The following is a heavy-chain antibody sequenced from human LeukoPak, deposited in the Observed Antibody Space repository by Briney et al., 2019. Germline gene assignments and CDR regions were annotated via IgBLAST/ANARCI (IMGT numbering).Heavy chain of an antibody. Sequence: PSETLSLTCTVSGGSISSYYWNWIRQPPGKGLEWIGYIYYSGSTNFNPSLKSRVTISVDTSKNQFSLKLSSVTAADTAVYYCARDPGGTGFDYWGQGTLVTVSS. CDR2: IYYSGST. D-gene: IGHD1-1*01. J-gene: IGHJ4*02. CDR1: GGSISSYY. CDR3: ARDPGGTGFDY. V-gene: IGHV4-59*01.